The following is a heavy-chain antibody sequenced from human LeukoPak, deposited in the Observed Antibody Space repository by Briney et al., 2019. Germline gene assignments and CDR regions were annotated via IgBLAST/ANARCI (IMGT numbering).Heavy chain of an antibody. J-gene: IGHJ4*02. CDR3: ARETRYDILTGYFIYYFDY. V-gene: IGHV4-30-4*01. CDR2: IYYSGST. D-gene: IGHD3-9*01. Sequence: PSETLSLTCTVSGGSISSGDYYWSWIRQPPGKGLEWIGYIYYSGSTYYNPSLKSRVTISVDTSKNQFSLKLSSVTAADTAVYYCARETRYDILTGYFIYYFDYWGQGTRSPSPQ. CDR1: GGSISSGDYY.